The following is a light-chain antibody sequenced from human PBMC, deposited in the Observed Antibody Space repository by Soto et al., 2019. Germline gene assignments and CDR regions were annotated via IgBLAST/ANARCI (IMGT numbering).Light chain of an antibody. CDR2: CAS. Sequence: EIVLTQSPGTLSLSPGERATLSCRASQSVSSSYLAWYQQKPGQAPRLLIYCASSRATGIPDRFSGSGSGTDFTLTISRLEPEDFAVYYCQQYGSFPYTFGQGTKLEIK. CDR3: QQYGSFPYT. V-gene: IGKV3-20*01. J-gene: IGKJ2*01. CDR1: QSVSSSY.